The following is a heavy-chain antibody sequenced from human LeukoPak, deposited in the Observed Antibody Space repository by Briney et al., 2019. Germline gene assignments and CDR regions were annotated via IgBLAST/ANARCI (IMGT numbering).Heavy chain of an antibody. V-gene: IGHV3-7*05. Sequence: GGSLRLSCAASGFIFRSYWMTWVRQAPGKVLEWVANIKQDGGDRYYVDSVKGRFTISRDNAKNSLFLQLNSLRVEDSAVYYCARVRGDYNFDYWGQGTMVTVSS. CDR1: GFIFRSYW. CDR2: IKQDGGDR. J-gene: IGHJ4*02. D-gene: IGHD2-21*01. CDR3: ARVRGDYNFDY.